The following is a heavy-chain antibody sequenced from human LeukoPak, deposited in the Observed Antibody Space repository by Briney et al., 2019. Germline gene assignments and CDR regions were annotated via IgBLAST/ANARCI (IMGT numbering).Heavy chain of an antibody. CDR3: ARDARSTSCYDY. CDR1: GGSISSGGYY. J-gene: IGHJ4*02. Sequence: SQTLSLTCTVSGGSISSGGYYWSWIRQPPGKGLEWIGYIYHSGSTYYNPSLKSRVTISVDRSKNQLSLKLSSVTAADTAVYYCARDARSTSCYDYWGQGTLVTVSS. V-gene: IGHV4-30-2*01. D-gene: IGHD2-2*01. CDR2: IYHSGST.